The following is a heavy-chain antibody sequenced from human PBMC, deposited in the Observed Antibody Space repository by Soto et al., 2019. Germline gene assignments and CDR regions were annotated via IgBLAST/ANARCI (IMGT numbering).Heavy chain of an antibody. CDR1: GYTFTNYG. Sequence: VQLLQSGAAVKKPAASVKVSRKASGYTFTNYGITWVRQDPGQGLEWMGWNSHYKGDTHYTQRLKGRVPMTTETSTSIGYIELRSPRSEDTTVYDGTRVRQLVVYFYYNMDVWGKGTTVTVSS. V-gene: IGHV1-18*01. CDR3: TRVRQLVVYFYYNMDV. CDR2: NSHYKGDT. J-gene: IGHJ6*03. D-gene: IGHD6-13*01.